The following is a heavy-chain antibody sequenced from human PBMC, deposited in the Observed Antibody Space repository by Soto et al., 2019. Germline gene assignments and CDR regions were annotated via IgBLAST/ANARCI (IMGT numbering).Heavy chain of an antibody. J-gene: IGHJ4*02. Sequence: SETLSLTCTVSGGSISSYYWSWIRQPPGKGLEWIGYIYYSGSTNYNPSLKSRVTISVDTSKNQFSLKLSSVTAADTAVYYCARAGDYYDSSGYYPQSFDYWGQGTLVTVSS. CDR3: ARAGDYYDSSGYYPQSFDY. D-gene: IGHD3-22*01. CDR1: GGSISSYY. CDR2: IYYSGST. V-gene: IGHV4-59*08.